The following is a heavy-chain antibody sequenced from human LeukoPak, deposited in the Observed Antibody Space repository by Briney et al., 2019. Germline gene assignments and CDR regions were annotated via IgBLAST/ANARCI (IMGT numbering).Heavy chain of an antibody. CDR1: GFTFSSYE. J-gene: IGHJ4*02. CDR3: ARNYESFDY. V-gene: IGHV3-48*03. D-gene: IGHD3-3*01. Sequence: GGSLRLSCAASGFTFSSYEMNWVRQAPGKGLEWVSYISSSGSTIYYADSVKGRFTISRDNAKNSLYLQMNSLRAEDTAVYYCARNYESFDYWGQGTLVTVSS. CDR2: ISSSGSTI.